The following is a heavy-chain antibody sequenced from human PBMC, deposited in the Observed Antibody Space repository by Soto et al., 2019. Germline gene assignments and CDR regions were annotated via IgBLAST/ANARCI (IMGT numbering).Heavy chain of an antibody. D-gene: IGHD2-8*01. CDR1: GYTFTSYD. CDR3: ARGRVYCTNGVCYPPLGY. CDR2: MNPNSGNT. V-gene: IGHV1-8*01. Sequence: QVQLVQSGAEVKKPGASEKVSCKASGYTFTSYDINWVRQATGQGLEWMGWMNPNSGNTGYAQKFQGRVTMTRNTSISTAYMELSSLRSEDTAVYYCARGRVYCTNGVCYPPLGYWGQGTLVTVSS. J-gene: IGHJ4*02.